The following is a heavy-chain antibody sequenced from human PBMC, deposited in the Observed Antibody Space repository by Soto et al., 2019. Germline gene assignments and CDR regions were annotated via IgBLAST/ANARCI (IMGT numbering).Heavy chain of an antibody. D-gene: IGHD5-18*01. J-gene: IGHJ6*02. V-gene: IGHV3-21*01. Sequence: PGGSLRLTCAASGFTFSSYSMNWVRQAPGKGLEWVSSISSSSSYIYYADSVKGRFTISRDNAKNSLYLQMNSLRAEDTAVYYCASNVDTARERPAPYYYGMDVWGQGTTVTVSS. CDR1: GFTFSSYS. CDR2: ISSSSSYI. CDR3: ASNVDTARERPAPYYYGMDV.